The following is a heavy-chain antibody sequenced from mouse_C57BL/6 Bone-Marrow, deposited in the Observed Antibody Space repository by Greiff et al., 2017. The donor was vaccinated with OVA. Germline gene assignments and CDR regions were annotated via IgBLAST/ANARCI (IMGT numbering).Heavy chain of an antibody. CDR1: GYTFTSYG. CDR3: APLYGSLFAY. D-gene: IGHD1-1*01. J-gene: IGHJ3*01. V-gene: IGHV1-81*01. CDR2: IYPRSGNT. Sequence: VQLQQSGAELARPGAPVKLSCKASGYTFTSYGISWVKQRTGQGLEWIGEIYPRSGNTYYNEKFKGKATLTADKSSSTAYMELRSLTSEDSAVYFCAPLYGSLFAYWGQGTLVTVSA.